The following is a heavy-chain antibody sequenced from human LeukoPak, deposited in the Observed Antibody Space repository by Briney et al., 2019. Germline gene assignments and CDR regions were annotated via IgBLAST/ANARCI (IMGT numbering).Heavy chain of an antibody. CDR3: ARGSNGA. CDR1: GYTFTTYK. V-gene: IGHV1-46*01. Sequence: GASVKVSCKASGYTFTTYKMHWVRQAPGQGLEWMGLINPNGGNTIYAQKFHDRVTMTRDTSTSTVYMELSSLRSEDTAVYYCARGSNGAWGQGTLVTVSS. CDR2: INPNGGNT. D-gene: IGHD4/OR15-4a*01. J-gene: IGHJ5*02.